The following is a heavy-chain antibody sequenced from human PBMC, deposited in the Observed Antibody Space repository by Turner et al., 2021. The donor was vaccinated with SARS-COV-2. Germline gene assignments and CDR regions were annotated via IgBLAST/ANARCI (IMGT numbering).Heavy chain of an antibody. D-gene: IGHD3-3*01. CDR3: ARLVVVRAGVFIIRPYRRGYFDS. V-gene: IGHV4-34*01. J-gene: IGHJ4*02. Sequence: QVQLQQWGAGLLKPSETLSLTCAVYGGSFSGHMWSWIRQSPGKGLEWIGDINHIGETNYNPSRKSRVTTSVDMSKNQFALRLASVTAADTAVYFCARLVVVRAGVFIIRPYRRGYFDSWGQGTLVTVSS. CDR1: GGSFSGHM. CDR2: INHIGET.